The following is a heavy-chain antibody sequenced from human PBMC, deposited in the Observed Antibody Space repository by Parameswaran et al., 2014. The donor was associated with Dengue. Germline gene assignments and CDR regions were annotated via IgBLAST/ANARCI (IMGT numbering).Heavy chain of an antibody. CDR1: GGTFTSYV. CDR2: ILPIFDAA. J-gene: IGHJ3*01. V-gene: IGHV1-69*06. CDR3: AKYDSSPNTGIGAFDV. Sequence: PGASVKVSCKASGGTFTSYVISWVRQAPGQGLEWMGGILPIFDAANYAQKFQGRVTITADKSTRTGYMELSSLRPEDTAVYYCAKYDSSPNTGIGAFDVWGQGTMVTVSS. D-gene: IGHD6-13*01.